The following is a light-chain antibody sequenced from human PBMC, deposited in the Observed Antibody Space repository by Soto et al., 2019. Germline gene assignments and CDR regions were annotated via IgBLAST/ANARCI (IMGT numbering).Light chain of an antibody. CDR2: DVT. CDR3: SSYTSSSTRV. J-gene: IGLJ1*01. V-gene: IGLV2-14*01. Sequence: SLLTQPSSVAGSPGQSITISCPGTSSDVGGYNYVSWFQQHPGRAPKLIIYDVTNRPSGVSNRFSGSKSGNTASLTISGLQAEDEADYYCSSYTSSSTRVFGTGTKVT. CDR1: SSDVGGYNY.